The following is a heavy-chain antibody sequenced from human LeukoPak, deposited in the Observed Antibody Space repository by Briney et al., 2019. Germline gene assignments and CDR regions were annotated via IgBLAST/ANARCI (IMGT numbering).Heavy chain of an antibody. CDR1: GFTFDDYG. V-gene: IGHV3-33*06. CDR3: AKVSCRFLECGGPHYFDY. Sequence: PGGSLRLSCAASGFTFDDYGMRWVRQAPGKGLEWVAVIWYDGSNKYYADSVKGRFTISRDNSKNTLYLQMNSLRAEDTAVYYCAKVSCRFLECGGPHYFDYWGQGTLVTVSS. CDR2: IWYDGSNK. J-gene: IGHJ4*02. D-gene: IGHD3-3*01.